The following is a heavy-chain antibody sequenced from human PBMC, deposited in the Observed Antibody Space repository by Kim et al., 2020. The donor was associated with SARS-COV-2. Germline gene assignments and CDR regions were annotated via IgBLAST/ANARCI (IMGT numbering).Heavy chain of an antibody. V-gene: IGHV3-33*01. CDR2: RVNDGCNK. J-gene: IGHJ4*02. CDR3: AREGQGAYPDY. CDR1: GFTFSSYG. Sequence: GGSLRLSCAASGFTFSSYGMHWVRQAPGKGLEGGAVRVNDGCNKYYADSVKGRFTISRDNSKNTLYLQMNSLRAEDTALYYCAREGQGAYPDYWGQGTLVTVSS.